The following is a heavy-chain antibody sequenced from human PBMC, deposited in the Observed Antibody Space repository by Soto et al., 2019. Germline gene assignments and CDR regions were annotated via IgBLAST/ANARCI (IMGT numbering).Heavy chain of an antibody. J-gene: IGHJ4*02. CDR3: AKPSYIFGVVITGAFDY. Sequence: QPGGSLRLSCATSGFTFSTYAMSWVRQAPGKGLEWVSAISGSGGGTYYADSVKGRFTISRDNSKNTVYLQMSSLRAEDTAVYYCAKPSYIFGVVITGAFDYWGQGTLVTVSS. CDR2: ISGSGGGT. CDR1: GFTFSTYA. D-gene: IGHD3-3*02. V-gene: IGHV3-23*01.